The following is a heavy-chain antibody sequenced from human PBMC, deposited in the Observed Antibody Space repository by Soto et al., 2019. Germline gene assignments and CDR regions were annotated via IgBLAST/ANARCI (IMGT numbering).Heavy chain of an antibody. Sequence: ASGKVSCKASGYTFTSYGISWVRQAPGQGLEWMGWISAHNGYTNYAQKLQGRVTMTTDTSTSTAYMELRSLTSDDTAIYYCARDPPRGYYDSPFFDYWGHGTLVTV. D-gene: IGHD3-22*01. CDR1: GYTFTSYG. CDR2: ISAHNGYT. CDR3: ARDPPRGYYDSPFFDY. J-gene: IGHJ4*01. V-gene: IGHV1-18*01.